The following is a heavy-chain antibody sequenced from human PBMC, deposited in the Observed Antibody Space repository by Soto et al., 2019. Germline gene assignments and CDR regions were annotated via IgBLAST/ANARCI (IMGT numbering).Heavy chain of an antibody. Sequence: ASVKVSCKASGYTFTSYGISWVRQAPGQGLERMGWISAYNGNTNYAQKLQGRVTMTTDTSTSTAYMELRSLRSDDTAVYYCARVKEVVVVPAANGFDYWGQGTLVTVSS. CDR1: GYTFTSYG. V-gene: IGHV1-18*01. CDR3: ARVKEVVVVPAANGFDY. D-gene: IGHD2-2*01. J-gene: IGHJ4*02. CDR2: ISAYNGNT.